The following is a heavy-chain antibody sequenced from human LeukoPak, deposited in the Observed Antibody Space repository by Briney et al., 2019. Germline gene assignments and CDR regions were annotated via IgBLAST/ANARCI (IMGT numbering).Heavy chain of an antibody. J-gene: IGHJ4*02. CDR1: GFTFSSYG. D-gene: IGHD4-17*01. CDR2: ISSSGSTI. CDR3: ARGDDYGVFDY. Sequence: QPGGSLRLSCAASGFTFSSYGMNWARQAPGKGLEWVSYISSSGSTIYYADSVKGRFTISRDNAKNSLYLQMNSLRAEDTVVYYCARGDDYGVFDYWGQGTLVTVSS. V-gene: IGHV3-48*03.